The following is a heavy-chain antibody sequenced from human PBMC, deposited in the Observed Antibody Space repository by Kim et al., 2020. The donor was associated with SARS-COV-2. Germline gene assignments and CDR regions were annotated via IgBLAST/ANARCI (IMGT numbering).Heavy chain of an antibody. CDR3: AKDGNYGGNSYYFDY. V-gene: IGHV3-33*06. CDR2: IWYDGSNK. CDR1: GFTFSSYG. J-gene: IGHJ4*02. D-gene: IGHD4-17*01. Sequence: GGSLRLSCAASGFTFSSYGMHWVRQAPGKGLEWVAVIWYDGSNKYYADSVKGRFTISRDNSKNTLYLQMNSLRAEDTAVYYCAKDGNYGGNSYYFDYWGQWALVTVSS.